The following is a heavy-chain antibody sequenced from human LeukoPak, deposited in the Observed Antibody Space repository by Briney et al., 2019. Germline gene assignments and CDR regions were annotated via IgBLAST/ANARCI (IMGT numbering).Heavy chain of an antibody. J-gene: IGHJ4*02. V-gene: IGHV3-48*03. CDR2: ISRGSTI. CDR1: GFTFSSYE. D-gene: IGHD6-19*01. Sequence: GGSLRLSCAASGFTFSSYEMNWVRQAPGKGLEWVSYISRGSTIYDADSVKGRFTISRDNAKNSLYLQMNSLRAEDTAVYYCARESIAVAGAPFDYWGQGTLVTVSS. CDR3: ARESIAVAGAPFDY.